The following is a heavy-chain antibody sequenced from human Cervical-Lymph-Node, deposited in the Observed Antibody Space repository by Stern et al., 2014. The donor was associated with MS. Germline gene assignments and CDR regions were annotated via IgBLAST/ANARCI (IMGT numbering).Heavy chain of an antibody. V-gene: IGHV1-69*01. CDR3: ARARFGDAPSYYYYYGMDV. J-gene: IGHJ6*02. CDR2: IIRTFGTA. CDR1: GGTFSSYA. Sequence: QMQLVQSGAEVKKPGCSVKVSCKASGGTFSSYAISWVRQAPGKGLQWMRAIIRTFGTANYAQKFQGRVTITADESTSTAYMELSSLRSDDTAVYYCARARFGDAPSYYYYYGMDVWGQGTTVTVSS. D-gene: IGHD3-10*01.